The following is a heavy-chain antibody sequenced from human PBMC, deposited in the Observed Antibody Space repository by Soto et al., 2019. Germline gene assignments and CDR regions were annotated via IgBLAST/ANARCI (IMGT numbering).Heavy chain of an antibody. D-gene: IGHD3-10*01. V-gene: IGHV4-4*07. CDR1: GGSISSYY. CDR2: IYTSGTT. Sequence: QVQLQESGPGLVKPSETLSLTCTVSGGSISSYYWSWIRQPAGKGLEWIGRIYTSGTTNYNPSLKSRVTMSVDTSKNQFSLKLSSVTAADTAVYYCARGRITMVGGVRHYYGMDVWGQGTTVTVSS. J-gene: IGHJ6*02. CDR3: ARGRITMVGGVRHYYGMDV.